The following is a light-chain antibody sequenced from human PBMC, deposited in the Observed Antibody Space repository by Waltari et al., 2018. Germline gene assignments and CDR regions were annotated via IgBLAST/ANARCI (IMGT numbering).Light chain of an antibody. V-gene: IGLV1-40*01. Sequence: QSVLTQPPSVSGAPGQRVTISCTGSSPNIGAGYDVPWYQQLPATAPKPLIYGNSNRPSGVPDRFSGSKSGTSASLAITGLQAEDEADYYCQSYDSSLSGWVFGGGTKLTVL. CDR1: SPNIGAGYD. CDR3: QSYDSSLSGWV. CDR2: GNS. J-gene: IGLJ3*02.